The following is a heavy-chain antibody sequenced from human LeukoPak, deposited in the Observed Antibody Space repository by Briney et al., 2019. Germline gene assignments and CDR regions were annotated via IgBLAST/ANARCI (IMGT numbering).Heavy chain of an antibody. Sequence: SETLSLTCTVSGGSISNYYWSWIRQSPEKGLEWIGYVYYSGTTNYNPSLKSRVTISVDTSKNQFSLKLSSVTAADTAVYYCARESSYYNFWSGYLIDNWGQGTLVTVSS. D-gene: IGHD3-3*01. J-gene: IGHJ4*02. CDR2: VYYSGTT. CDR1: GGSISNYY. CDR3: ARESSYYNFWSGYLIDN. V-gene: IGHV4-59*12.